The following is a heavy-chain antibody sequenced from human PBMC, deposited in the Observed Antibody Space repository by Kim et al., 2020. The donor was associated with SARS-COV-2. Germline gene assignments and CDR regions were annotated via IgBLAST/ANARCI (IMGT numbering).Heavy chain of an antibody. V-gene: IGHV3-48*02. CDR3: ASPNHYDFWSGYSWFDP. Sequence: GGSLRLSCAASGFTFSSYSMNWVRQAPGKGLEWVSYISSSSSTIYYADSVKGRFTISRDNAKNSLYLQMNSLRDEDTAVYYCASPNHYDFWSGYSWFDPWGQGTLVTVSS. CDR2: ISSSSSTI. J-gene: IGHJ5*02. D-gene: IGHD3-3*01. CDR1: GFTFSSYS.